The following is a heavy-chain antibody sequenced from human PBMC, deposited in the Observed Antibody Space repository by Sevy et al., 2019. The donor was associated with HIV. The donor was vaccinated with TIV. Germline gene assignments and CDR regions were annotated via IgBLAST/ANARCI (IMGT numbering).Heavy chain of an antibody. Sequence: GGSLRLSCAASGFTFSDHYMDWVRQAPGKGLEWVGRTRNKANSYTTEYAASVKGRFTISRDDSKNSLYLQMNSLKTEDTAVYYCARGSYAVVGARFGYFDYWGQGTLVTVSS. CDR3: ARGSYAVVGARFGYFDY. V-gene: IGHV3-72*01. J-gene: IGHJ4*02. CDR1: GFTFSDHY. D-gene: IGHD1-26*01. CDR2: TRNKANSYTT.